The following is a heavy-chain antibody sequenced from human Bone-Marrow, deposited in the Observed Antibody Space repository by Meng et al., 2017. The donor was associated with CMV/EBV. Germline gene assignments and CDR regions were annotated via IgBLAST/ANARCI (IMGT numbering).Heavy chain of an antibody. J-gene: IGHJ4*02. CDR1: GFTFSSYW. CDR2: IKQDGSEK. D-gene: IGHD2-2*01. Sequence: GESLKISCAASGFTFSSYWMSWVRQAPGKGLEWVANIKQDGSEKYYVDSVKGRFTISRDNAKNSLYLQMNSLRAEDTAVYYCKVLCSSTSCYDYWGQGTLVTVSS. V-gene: IGHV3-7*03. CDR3: KVLCSSTSCYDY.